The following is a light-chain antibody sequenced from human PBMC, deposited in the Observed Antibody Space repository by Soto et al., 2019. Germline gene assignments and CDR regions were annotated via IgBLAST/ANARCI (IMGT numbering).Light chain of an antibody. Sequence: EIVLTKSPATLSLSPGETATLSCRASQSVSGYIGWYQQKPGQAPRLLIYADSNRATGIPARFSGSGSGTDFTLTISSLEPEDFSVYYCQLRYNWPITFGQGTRLEIK. CDR3: QLRYNWPIT. V-gene: IGKV3-11*01. J-gene: IGKJ5*01. CDR1: QSVSGY. CDR2: ADS.